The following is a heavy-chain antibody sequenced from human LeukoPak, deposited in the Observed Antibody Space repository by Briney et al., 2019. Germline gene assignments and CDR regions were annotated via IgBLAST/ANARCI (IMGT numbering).Heavy chain of an antibody. V-gene: IGHV3-30*02. D-gene: IGHD6-19*01. CDR2: IRYDGGNT. Sequence: GGSLRLFCAASGFTFNNYALHWVRQAPGKGLEWVAFIRYDGGNTYYAASVKGRFTISRDDSENTLYLQMNSLRAEDTAVYYCATQNPIARYSSGLSYFDYWGQGTLVTVSS. J-gene: IGHJ4*02. CDR3: ATQNPIARYSSGLSYFDY. CDR1: GFTFNNYA.